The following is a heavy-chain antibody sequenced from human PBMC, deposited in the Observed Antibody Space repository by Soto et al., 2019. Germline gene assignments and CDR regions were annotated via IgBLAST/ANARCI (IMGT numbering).Heavy chain of an antibody. CDR2: ISGSGDNT. J-gene: IGHJ6*02. CDR1: GFVFSSYA. V-gene: IGHV3-23*01. D-gene: IGHD4-17*01. CDR3: AKDHYGADGDYYYYGMDV. Sequence: PGGSLRLSCAASGFVFSSYAMTWVRQAPGKGLEWVSAISGSGDNTYDADSVMGRFTISRDNSKSTLYLQMNSLRAEDTAVYYCAKDHYGADGDYYYYGMDVWGQGTTVTVFS.